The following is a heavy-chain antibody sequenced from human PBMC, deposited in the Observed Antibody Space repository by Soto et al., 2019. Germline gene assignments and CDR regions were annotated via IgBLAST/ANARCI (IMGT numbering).Heavy chain of an antibody. J-gene: IGHJ4*02. CDR1: GGSFSGYY. CDR3: ARAVRYRRLPDRDY. D-gene: IGHD1-20*01. Sequence: SDTLSLTCALYGGSFSGYYWSWIRQPPGKGLEWIGEINHSGSTNYNPSLKSRVTISVDTSKNQFSLKLSSVTAADTAVYYCARAVRYRRLPDRDYWGQGTLVTVSS. CDR2: INHSGST. V-gene: IGHV4-34*01.